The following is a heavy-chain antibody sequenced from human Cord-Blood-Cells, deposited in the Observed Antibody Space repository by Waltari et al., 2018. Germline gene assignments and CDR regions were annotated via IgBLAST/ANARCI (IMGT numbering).Heavy chain of an antibody. CDR1: GFTFSSYA. D-gene: IGHD6-6*01. V-gene: IGHV3-23*04. CDR2: ISGSGGST. Sequence: EVQLVESGGGLVQPGGSLRLSCAASGFTFSSYAMSWVRQAPGKGLEWVSAISGSGGSTYYADSVKGRFTISRDNSKNTLYLQMNSPRAEDTAVYYCARREYSSSYFDYWGQGTLVTVSS. J-gene: IGHJ4*02. CDR3: ARREYSSSYFDY.